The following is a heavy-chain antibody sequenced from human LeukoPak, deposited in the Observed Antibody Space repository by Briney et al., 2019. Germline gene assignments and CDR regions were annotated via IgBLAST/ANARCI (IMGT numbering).Heavy chain of an antibody. J-gene: IGHJ4*02. CDR3: AKDFVRYNIQFDY. Sequence: GSLRLSCAASGFTFSSYAMSWVRQAPGKGLEWVSSISGGGAGTYYADSVRGRFTISRDNSKNTLYLQMNSLRAEDTALYYCAKDFVRYNIQFDYWGQGALVTVSS. CDR2: ISGGGAGT. D-gene: IGHD1-1*01. CDR1: GFTFSSYA. V-gene: IGHV3-23*01.